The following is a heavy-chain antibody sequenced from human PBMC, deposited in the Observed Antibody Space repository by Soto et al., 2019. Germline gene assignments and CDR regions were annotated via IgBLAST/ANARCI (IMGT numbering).Heavy chain of an antibody. V-gene: IGHV3-15*01. CDR1: GLTFTDAW. J-gene: IGHJ4*02. CDR2: IKSKADGGTT. D-gene: IGHD5-12*01. Sequence: PGGSLRLSCAASGLTFTDAWVSWVRQAPGKGLEWVGLIKSKADGGTTDYAAPVEGRFTISRVDSENTLYLQMNGLKTEDTAVYYCTLYSGYSFDCWGQGTLVTVSS. CDR3: TLYSGYSFDC.